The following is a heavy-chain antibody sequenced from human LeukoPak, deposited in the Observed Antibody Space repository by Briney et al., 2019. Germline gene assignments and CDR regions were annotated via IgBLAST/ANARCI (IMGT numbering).Heavy chain of an antibody. CDR2: ISSSSSYI. V-gene: IGHV3-21*01. D-gene: IGHD1-1*01. Sequence: GGSLRLSCAASAFTFSDYSMNWVRQAPGKGLEWVSSISSSSSYIYYADSVKGRFTISRDNAKNSLYLQMNSLRAEDTAVYYCARAGMNWNEGYFDYWGQGTLVTVSS. CDR1: AFTFSDYS. CDR3: ARAGMNWNEGYFDY. J-gene: IGHJ4*02.